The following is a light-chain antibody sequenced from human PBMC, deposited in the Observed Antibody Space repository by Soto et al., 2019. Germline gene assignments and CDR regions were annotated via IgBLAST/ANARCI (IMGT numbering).Light chain of an antibody. V-gene: IGKV3-20*01. CDR1: QSVSSSY. CDR3: QQYGSSPPLT. Sequence: EIVLTQSPGTLSLSPGERATLSCRASQSVSSSYLAWYQQKPGQAPRLLIYGASSRATGIPDRFSGSGSGTDFTLTINILEPEDFAVYYCQQYGSSPPLTFGGGTKVEIK. CDR2: GAS. J-gene: IGKJ4*01.